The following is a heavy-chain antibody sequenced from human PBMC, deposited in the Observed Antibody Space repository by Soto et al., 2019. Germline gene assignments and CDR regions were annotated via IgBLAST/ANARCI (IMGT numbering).Heavy chain of an antibody. CDR2: ISSSTSHT. CDR3: ARGRGAAADYFDF. D-gene: IGHD6-13*01. CDR1: GFTFSDYY. V-gene: IGHV3-11*05. J-gene: IGHJ4*02. Sequence: QVQLVESGGGLVKPGGSLRLSCAVSGFTFSDYYMTWIRQATGKGLEWVSYISSSTSHTNYADSVKGLFTISRDNAKNSLFLQMNSLRAEDTAVYYCARGRGAAADYFDFWGQGTLVTVSS.